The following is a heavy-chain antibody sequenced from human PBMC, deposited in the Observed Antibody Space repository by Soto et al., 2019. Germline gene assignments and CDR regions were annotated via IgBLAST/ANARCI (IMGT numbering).Heavy chain of an antibody. CDR1: GGSFSGYY. D-gene: IGHD3-9*01. Sequence: QVHLQQWGAGPLRPLETLSLTCGVSGGSFSGYYWAWIRQSPWKGLEWIGEFNDRGFINYNPSLKSRVSISVDTSKTHYYLNLRSVTAADTAVYYCARESHEILTGPPWDWYFDLWGRGTLVTV. J-gene: IGHJ2*01. V-gene: IGHV4-34*01. CDR3: ARESHEILTGPPWDWYFDL. CDR2: FNDRGFI.